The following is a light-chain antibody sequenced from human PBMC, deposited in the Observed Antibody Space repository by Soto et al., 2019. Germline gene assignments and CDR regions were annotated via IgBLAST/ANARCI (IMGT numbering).Light chain of an antibody. CDR2: DAS. CDR1: QSINSY. Sequence: EIVLTQSPATLSLSPGERATLSCRASQSINSYLAWYQQKPGQAPRLLIYDASNRATGIPARFSGSGSGTDFTLTISSLEPGDFAVYYCQQRSNWYTFGQGTKLEIK. CDR3: QQRSNWYT. V-gene: IGKV3-11*01. J-gene: IGKJ2*01.